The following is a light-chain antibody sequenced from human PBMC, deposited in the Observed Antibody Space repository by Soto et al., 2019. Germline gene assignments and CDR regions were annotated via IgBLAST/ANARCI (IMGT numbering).Light chain of an antibody. CDR2: SNN. J-gene: IGLJ1*01. Sequence: QSVLTQPPSASGTPGQRVTIACSGSSSNIGSNTVNWYQQLPGTAPKLLIHSNNQRPSGVPDRFSGSKSGTSASLAISGLQSEDESDYYCATWDDSLDGSVFGTGTKLTVL. CDR1: SSNIGSNT. CDR3: ATWDDSLDGSV. V-gene: IGLV1-44*01.